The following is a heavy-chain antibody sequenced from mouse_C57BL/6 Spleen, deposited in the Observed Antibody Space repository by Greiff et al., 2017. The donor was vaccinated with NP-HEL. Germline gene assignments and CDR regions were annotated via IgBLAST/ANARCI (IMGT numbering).Heavy chain of an antibody. D-gene: IGHD4-1*01. V-gene: IGHV1-59*01. J-gene: IGHJ3*01. CDR1: GYTFTSYW. Sequence: VQLQQPGAELVRPGPSVKLSCKASGYTFTSYWMHWVKQRPGQGLEWIGVIDPSDSYTNYNQKFKGKATLTVDTSSSTAYMQLSSLTSEDSAVYDCAINWDVGAYWGQGTLVTVSA. CDR2: IDPSDSYT. CDR3: AINWDVGAY.